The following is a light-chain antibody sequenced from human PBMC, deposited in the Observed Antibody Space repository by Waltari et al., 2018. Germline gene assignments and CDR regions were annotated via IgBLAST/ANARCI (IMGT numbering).Light chain of an antibody. J-gene: IGLJ2*01. CDR1: SSDVGRYNY. CDR3: CSYAGSYTLV. V-gene: IGLV2-11*01. CDR2: DVS. Sequence: QSALTQPRSVSGSPGQSVTISCTGTSSDVGRYNYVSWYQQHPGKAPKPMIYDVSKRPSGVPDRFSGSKSGNTASLTISGLQAEDEADYYCCSYAGSYTLVFGGGTKLTVL.